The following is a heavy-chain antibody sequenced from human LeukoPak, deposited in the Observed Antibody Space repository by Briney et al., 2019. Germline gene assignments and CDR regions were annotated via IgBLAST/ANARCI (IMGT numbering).Heavy chain of an antibody. Sequence: PSETLSLTCAVYGGSFIDYYWTWIRQTPGKGLEWIGQISHSGTTSYNPSLKSRVTMSVDTSKNQFSLKLTSVTAADTAVYYCARGCPGYWGQGTVVTVSS. CDR2: ISHSGTT. CDR1: GGSFIDYY. J-gene: IGHJ4*02. V-gene: IGHV4-34*01. CDR3: ARGCPGY.